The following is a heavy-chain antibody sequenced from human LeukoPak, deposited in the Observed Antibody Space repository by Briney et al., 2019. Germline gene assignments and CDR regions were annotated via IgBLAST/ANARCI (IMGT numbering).Heavy chain of an antibody. CDR3: AVAPGDY. CDR2: INPNSDYT. V-gene: IGHV1-2*02. CDR1: GYTFTDYY. Sequence: AAVKVSCKASGYTFTDYYIHWVRQAPGQGLEWMGWINPNSDYTFYAQKFQGRVTLTRDTSISTVYMELTTLTSDDTALYYCAVAPGDYWGQGTLVSVSA. J-gene: IGHJ4*02. D-gene: IGHD2-21*01.